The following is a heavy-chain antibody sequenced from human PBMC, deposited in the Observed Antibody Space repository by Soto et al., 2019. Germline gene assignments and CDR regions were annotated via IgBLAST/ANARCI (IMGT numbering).Heavy chain of an antibody. D-gene: IGHD6-19*01. CDR2: VSGAASHT. Sequence: EVQLLESGGGLVLPGGSLRLSCAGSGFTPTTTPLSWVRQPPGKGLEWVATVSGAASHTYYVDSVRGRFFISRDNSKNTRFRQRNSLKADDPAVNYCGKTKQWLVKDYDSGRDVGGQGTTVTVSS. CDR1: GFTPTTTP. J-gene: IGHJ6*02. CDR3: GKTKQWLVKDYDSGRDV. V-gene: IGHV3-23*01.